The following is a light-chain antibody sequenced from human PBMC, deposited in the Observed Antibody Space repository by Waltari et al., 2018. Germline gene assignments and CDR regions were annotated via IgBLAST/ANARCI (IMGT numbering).Light chain of an antibody. CDR2: NAK. J-gene: IGKJ2*03. Sequence: QLSQSPSSLSASVGERVTITCRASQGISSYLNWYQQKPGKAPKLLIYNAKSLASGVPSRFSGSGSGTEFTLTISSLQPEDFATYYCQQGHSNPYSFGQGTKVEIK. CDR3: QQGHSNPYS. V-gene: IGKV1-13*02. CDR1: QGISSY.